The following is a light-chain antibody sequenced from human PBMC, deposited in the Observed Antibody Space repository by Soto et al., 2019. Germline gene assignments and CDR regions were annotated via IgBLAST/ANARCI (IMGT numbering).Light chain of an antibody. CDR3: QQRSNWPPL. V-gene: IGKV1-39*01. Sequence: DIQMTQSPSSLSASVGDRVTITCRASQNINNYLSWYQQRPGKAPKLLIYAASSLQSGVPSRFSGSGSGADFTLTISSLEPEDFAVYYCQQRSNWPPLFGQGTRLEIK. CDR1: QNINNY. J-gene: IGKJ5*01. CDR2: AAS.